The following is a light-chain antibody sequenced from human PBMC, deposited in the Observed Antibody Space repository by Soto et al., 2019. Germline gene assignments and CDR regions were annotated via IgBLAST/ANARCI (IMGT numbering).Light chain of an antibody. CDR2: KTS. CDR3: QQYGGSPLLT. J-gene: IGKJ4*01. Sequence: EIVLTQSPGTLSLSPGERATLSCRASQSVSNTYLAWYQQKPAQAPRLLIYKTSSRSTGIPDRFSGSGSGTDFTLTISRLEPADFAVYYGQQYGGSPLLTFGGGTKVEI. V-gene: IGKV3-20*01. CDR1: QSVSNTY.